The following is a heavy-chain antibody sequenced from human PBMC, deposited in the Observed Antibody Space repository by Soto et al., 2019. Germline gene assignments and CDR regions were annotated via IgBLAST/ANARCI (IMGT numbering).Heavy chain of an antibody. D-gene: IGHD3-10*01. CDR3: ARGPPSGPYYYYYGMDV. CDR1: GFTVSSNY. J-gene: IGHJ6*02. V-gene: IGHV3-53*01. CDR2: IYSGGST. Sequence: GSLRLSCAASGFTVSSNYMSWVRQAPGKGLEWVSVIYSGGSTYYADSVKGRFTISRDNSKNTLYLQMNSLRAEDTAAYYCARGPPSGPYYYYYGMDVWGQGTTVTVSS.